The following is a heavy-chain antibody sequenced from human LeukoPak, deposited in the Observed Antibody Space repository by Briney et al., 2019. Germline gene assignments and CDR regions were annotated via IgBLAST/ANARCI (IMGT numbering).Heavy chain of an antibody. CDR1: GYSISSGYY. D-gene: IGHD3-10*01. CDR2: IFRTGST. J-gene: IGHJ5*01. CDR3: ARRVGFYGSGSLNYFDP. Sequence: SETLSLTCTVSGYSISSGYYWGWIRQPPGKGLEWIGSIFRTGSTYYNASLQSRVSISVDTSKNHFALKLASVTAADTAVYFCARRVGFYGSGSLNYFDPWGQGILVSVSS. V-gene: IGHV4-38-2*02.